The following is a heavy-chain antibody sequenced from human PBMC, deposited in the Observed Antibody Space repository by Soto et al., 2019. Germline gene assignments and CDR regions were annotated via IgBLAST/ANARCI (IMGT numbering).Heavy chain of an antibody. J-gene: IGHJ6*03. CDR2: FSSSGSTI. Sequence: GGSLRLSCAASGFTFSDYYMSWIRQAPGKGLEWVSYFSSSGSTIYYVDSVKGRFTISRDNAKNSLYLQMNSLRAEDTAMYYCARQVRGDFWSGYNYYYYYFMDVWGKGTTVTVSS. CDR3: ARQVRGDFWSGYNYYYYYFMDV. V-gene: IGHV3-11*01. CDR1: GFTFSDYY. D-gene: IGHD3-3*01.